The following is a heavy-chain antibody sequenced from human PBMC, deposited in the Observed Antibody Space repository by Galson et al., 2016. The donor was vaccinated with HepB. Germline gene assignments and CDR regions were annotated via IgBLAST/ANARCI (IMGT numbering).Heavy chain of an antibody. CDR3: ARAITIFGGVSDSYYGMDV. J-gene: IGHJ6*02. Sequence: SVKVSCKASGGIFSSYVISWVRQAPGQGLEWMGGIIPIFGTANYARKFQGRVTITADESTSTACMELSSLRSEDTAVYYCARAITIFGGVSDSYYGMDVWGQGTTVTVSS. V-gene: IGHV1-69*13. CDR1: GGIFSSYV. CDR2: IIPIFGTA. D-gene: IGHD3-3*01.